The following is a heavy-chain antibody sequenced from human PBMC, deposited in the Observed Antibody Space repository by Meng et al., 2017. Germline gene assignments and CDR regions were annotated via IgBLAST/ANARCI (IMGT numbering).Heavy chain of an antibody. D-gene: IGHD3-22*01. CDR2: ISGSGGST. V-gene: IGHV3-23*01. Sequence: GGSLRPSCAASGSTFSSYAMSWVRQAPGKGREWVSAISGSGGSTYYADSVKGRFTIARDNSKNTLYLQMNSLRAEDTAIYYCAKDFGGYYYDSSGYPFDYWGQGTLVTVSS. J-gene: IGHJ4*02. CDR3: AKDFGGYYYDSSGYPFDY. CDR1: GSTFSSYA.